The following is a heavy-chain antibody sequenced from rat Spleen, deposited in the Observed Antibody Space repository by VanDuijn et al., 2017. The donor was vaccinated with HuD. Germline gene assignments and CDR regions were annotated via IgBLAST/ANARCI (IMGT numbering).Heavy chain of an antibody. CDR3: ARHGYSSYGWFAY. Sequence: EVQLVESGGGLVQPGRSLKLSCAVSGFTFSNYGMAWVRQAPTKGLEWVATISYDGSSTYYRDSVKGRFTISRDNAKSTLYLQMDSLRSEDTATYYCARHGYSSYGWFAYWGQGTLVTVSS. CDR2: ISYDGSST. J-gene: IGHJ3*01. CDR1: GFTFSNYG. V-gene: IGHV5-29*01. D-gene: IGHD1-2*01.